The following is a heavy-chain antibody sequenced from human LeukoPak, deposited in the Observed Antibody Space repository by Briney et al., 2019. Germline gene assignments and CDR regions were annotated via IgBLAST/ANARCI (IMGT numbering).Heavy chain of an antibody. CDR2: ISAYNGNT. D-gene: IGHD3-22*01. J-gene: IGHJ5*02. CDR3: ARDRAGYYDSSGYTVGWFDP. V-gene: IGHV1-18*01. CDR1: GYTFTSYG. Sequence: GASVKVSCKASGYTFTSYGISWERQAPGQGLEWMGWISAYNGNTNYAQKLQGRVTMTTDTSTSTAYMELRSLRSDDTAVYYCARDRAGYYDSSGYTVGWFDPWGQGTLVTVSS.